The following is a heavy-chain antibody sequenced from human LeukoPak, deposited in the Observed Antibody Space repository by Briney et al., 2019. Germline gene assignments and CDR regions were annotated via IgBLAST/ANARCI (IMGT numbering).Heavy chain of an antibody. V-gene: IGHV4-31*03. CDR1: GGSISSGGYY. CDR3: AREETYGSGSYVDY. D-gene: IGHD3-10*01. Sequence: SQTLSLTCTVSGGSISSGGYYWSWIRQHPGKGLEWTGYIYYSGSTYYNPSLKSRVTISVDTSKNQFSLKLSSVTAADTAVYCCAREETYGSGSYVDYWGQGTLVTVSS. J-gene: IGHJ4*02. CDR2: IYYSGST.